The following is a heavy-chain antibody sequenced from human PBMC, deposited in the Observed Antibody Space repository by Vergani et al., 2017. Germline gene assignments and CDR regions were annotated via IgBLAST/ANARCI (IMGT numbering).Heavy chain of an antibody. J-gene: IGHJ5*02. CDR3: ARDAIYCSSTSCYAPYWFDP. V-gene: IGHV3-21*01. D-gene: IGHD2-2*01. CDR1: GFTFSSYS. CDR2: ISSSSSYI. Sequence: EVQLVESGGGLVKPGGSLRLSCAASGFTFSSYSMNWVRQAPGKGLEWGSSISSSSSYIYYADSVKGRFTISRDNAKNSLYLQMNSLRAEDTAVYYCARDAIYCSSTSCYAPYWFDPWGQGTLVTVSS.